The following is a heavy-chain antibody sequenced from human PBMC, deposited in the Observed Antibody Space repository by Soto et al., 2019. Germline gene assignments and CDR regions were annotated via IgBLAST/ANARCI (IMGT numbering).Heavy chain of an antibody. V-gene: IGHV1-46*01. CDR1: GYTFTSYY. D-gene: IGHD1-7*01. Sequence: GASVKVSCKASGYTFTSYYMHWVRQAPGQGLEWMGIINPSGGSTSYAQKFQGRVTMTRDTSTSTVYMELSSLRSEDTAVYYCANRITGTTSLIYGMDVWGQGTTVTVSS. CDR2: INPSGGST. J-gene: IGHJ6*02. CDR3: ANRITGTTSLIYGMDV.